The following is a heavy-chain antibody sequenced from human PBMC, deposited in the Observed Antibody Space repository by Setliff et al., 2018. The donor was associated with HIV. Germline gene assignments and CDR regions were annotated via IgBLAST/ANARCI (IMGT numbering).Heavy chain of an antibody. CDR3: AKPTSGLYPRSFDS. CDR1: GFVFYSFD. J-gene: IGHJ3*01. V-gene: IGHV3-23*01. Sequence: GSLRLSCVASGFVFYSFDMNWVRQTPEKGLEWVSAVSPGSDITYYADSVKGRFTISRDDAKNMLFLQMNSLTPEDTAIYYCAKPTSGLYPRSFDSWGQGTKVTVSS. D-gene: IGHD1-26*01. CDR2: VSPGSDIT.